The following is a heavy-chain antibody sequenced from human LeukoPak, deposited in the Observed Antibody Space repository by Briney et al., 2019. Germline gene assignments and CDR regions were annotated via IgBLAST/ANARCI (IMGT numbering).Heavy chain of an antibody. CDR3: ARDSQVVVAATPGYWYFDL. CDR2: ISSSSSYI. CDR1: GFTFSSCS. D-gene: IGHD2-15*01. J-gene: IGHJ2*01. V-gene: IGHV3-21*01. Sequence: GGSLRLSCAASGFTFSSCSMNWVRQAPGKGLEWVSSISSSSSYIYYADSVKGRFTISRDNAKNSLYLQMNSLRAEDTAVYYCARDSQVVVAATPGYWYFDLWGRGTLVTVSS.